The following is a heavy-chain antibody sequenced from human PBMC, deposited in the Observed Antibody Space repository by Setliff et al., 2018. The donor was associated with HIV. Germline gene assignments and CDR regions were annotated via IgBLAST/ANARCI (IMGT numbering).Heavy chain of an antibody. CDR1: GGSIISSTYH. J-gene: IGHJ2*01. V-gene: IGHV4-39*01. CDR3: ARRTAVAGHWNFDL. CDR2: IYYSGNT. D-gene: IGHD6-19*01. Sequence: SETLSLTCAVSGGSIISSTYHCSWIRQPPGRGLEWIGDIYYSGNTYYNSSLKSRVTISVDTSKNQLSLKLSSVTATDTAVYCCARRTAVAGHWNFDLWGRGTLVTVS.